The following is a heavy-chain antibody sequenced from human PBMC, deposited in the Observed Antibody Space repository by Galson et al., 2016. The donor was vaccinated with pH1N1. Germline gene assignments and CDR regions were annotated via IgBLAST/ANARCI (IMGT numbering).Heavy chain of an antibody. D-gene: IGHD3-22*01. Sequence: SVKVSCKASGGTFSSSGINWVRQAPEQGLEWMGGIIPIFGTSKYAQKFQGRVTITADESTTTAYMELSRLISEDTAAYYCAREDYYDTDLSDWYFDLWGRGTLVTVSS. CDR1: GGTFSSSG. CDR3: AREDYYDTDLSDWYFDL. V-gene: IGHV1-69*13. CDR2: IIPIFGTS. J-gene: IGHJ2*01.